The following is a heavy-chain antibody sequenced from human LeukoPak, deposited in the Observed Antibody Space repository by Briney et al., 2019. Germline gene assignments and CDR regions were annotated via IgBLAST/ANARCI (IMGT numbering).Heavy chain of an antibody. CDR2: ISYDGNTI. V-gene: IGHV3-30*07. D-gene: IGHD3-22*01. CDR3: ARNYYDSSGPGGPFDY. Sequence: GGSLRLSCEASGFTFSSYWMSWVRQAPGKGLQWVAVISYDGNTIHYADSVKGRFAISRDTSKNTLYLQMKSLRVEDTAVYYCARNYYDSSGPGGPFDYWGQGTLVTVSS. CDR1: GFTFSSYW. J-gene: IGHJ4*02.